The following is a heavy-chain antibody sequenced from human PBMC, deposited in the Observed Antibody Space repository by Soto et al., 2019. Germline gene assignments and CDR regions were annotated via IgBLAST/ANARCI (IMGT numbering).Heavy chain of an antibody. CDR3: ARAVALYFGTCFDP. J-gene: IGHJ5*02. D-gene: IGHD3-10*01. V-gene: IGHV4-30-2*01. Sequence: PSETLSLTCAVSGGSITSGNSYSWSWIRQPPGKGLEWIGSISHTGSTSYNPSLKSRVTMSVDKSKNQFSLTLSSVTAADMGVYYCARAVALYFGTCFDPWGQGTLVTVSS. CDR2: ISHTGST. CDR1: GGSITSGNSYS.